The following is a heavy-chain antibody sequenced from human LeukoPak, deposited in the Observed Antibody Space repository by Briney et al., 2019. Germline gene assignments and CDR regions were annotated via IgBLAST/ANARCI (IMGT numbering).Heavy chain of an antibody. D-gene: IGHD3-22*01. CDR2: INHSGST. CDR3: ARGPGYYDSSGYRV. V-gene: IGHV4-34*01. J-gene: IGHJ4*02. Sequence: SETLSLTCAVYGGSFSGYYWSWIRQPPGKGLEWIGEINHSGSTNYNPSLKNRVTISVDTSKNQFSLKLSSVTAADTAVYYCARGPGYYDSSGYRVWGQGTLVTVSS. CDR1: GGSFSGYY.